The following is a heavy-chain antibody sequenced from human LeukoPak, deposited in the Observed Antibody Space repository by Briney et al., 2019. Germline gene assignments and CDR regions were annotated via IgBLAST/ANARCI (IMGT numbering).Heavy chain of an antibody. CDR2: IKEDGSEK. CDR1: GFTFSSYW. CDR3: VRGRYCNSISCDYFDY. Sequence: GGSLRLSCADSGFTFSSYWMSWVRQAPGKGLEWVANIKEDGSEKYYVDSVKGRFTTSRDNAKNSLYLQMNSLRAEDTAVYYCVRGRYCNSISCDYFDYWGQGTLVTVSS. V-gene: IGHV3-7*01. J-gene: IGHJ4*02. D-gene: IGHD2-2*01.